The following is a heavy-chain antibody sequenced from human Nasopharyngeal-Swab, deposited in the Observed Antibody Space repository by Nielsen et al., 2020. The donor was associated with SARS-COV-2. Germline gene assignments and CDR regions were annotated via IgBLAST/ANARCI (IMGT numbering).Heavy chain of an antibody. J-gene: IGHJ3*02. CDR2: ISYDGSNK. Sequence: GGSLRLSCSASGFSFSSYAMHWVRQAPGKGLEWVAVISYDGSNKYYADSVKGRFTISRDNSKNTLYLQMNSLRAEDTAVYYCARDPSSSWLYDAFDIWGQGRMVTVSS. CDR1: GFSFSSYA. CDR3: ARDPSSSWLYDAFDI. D-gene: IGHD6-13*01. V-gene: IGHV3-30-3*01.